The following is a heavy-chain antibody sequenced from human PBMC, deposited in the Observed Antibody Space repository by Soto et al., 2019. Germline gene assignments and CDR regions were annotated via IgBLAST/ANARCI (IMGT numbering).Heavy chain of an antibody. V-gene: IGHV2-5*02. D-gene: IGHD2-2*01. CDR1: GFSLSADGVG. J-gene: IGHJ3*01. CDR2: IYWDDDK. CDR3: AHAYGGTSWPNDAFDV. Sequence: QITLTESGPTLVKPTQTLTLTCTFSGFSLSADGVGVAWIRQPPGKALEWLALIYWDDDKRYSPSLKNRLTITKDTSKNHVVLTMTNMDLVDTATYYCAHAYGGTSWPNDAFDVWGQGTVVTVSS.